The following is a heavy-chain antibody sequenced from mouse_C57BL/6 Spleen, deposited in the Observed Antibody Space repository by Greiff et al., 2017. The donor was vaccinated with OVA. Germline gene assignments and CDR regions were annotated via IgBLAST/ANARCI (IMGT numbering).Heavy chain of an antibody. J-gene: IGHJ2*01. D-gene: IGHD4-1*01. CDR3: TRDLGNWGYFDY. V-gene: IGHV5-9-1*02. CDR2: ISSGGDYI. Sequence: EVKLMESGEGLVKPGGSLKLSCAASGFTFSSYAMSWVRQTPEKRLEWVAYISSGGDYIYYADTVKGRFTISRDNARNTLYLQMSSRKSEDTAMYYCTRDLGNWGYFDYWGQGTTLTVSS. CDR1: GFTFSSYA.